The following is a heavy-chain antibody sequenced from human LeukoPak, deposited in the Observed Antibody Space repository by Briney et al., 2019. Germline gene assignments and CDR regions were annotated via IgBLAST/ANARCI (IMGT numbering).Heavy chain of an antibody. CDR1: GFTFSSYE. D-gene: IGHD4-23*01. CDR2: ISSSVGTI. J-gene: IGHJ4*02. CDR3: ASVDYGGNSPYYFDY. V-gene: IGHV3-48*03. Sequence: PGGSLRLSCAASGFTFSSYEMNWVRQAPGEGLEWVSYISSSVGTIYYADSVKGRFTISRDNAKNSLYLQMNSLRAEDTAVYYCASVDYGGNSPYYFDYWGQGTLVTVSS.